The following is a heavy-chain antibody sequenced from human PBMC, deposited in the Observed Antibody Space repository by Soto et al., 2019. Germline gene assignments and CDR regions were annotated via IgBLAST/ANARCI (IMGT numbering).Heavy chain of an antibody. CDR2: IYHSGST. V-gene: IGHV4-4*02. Sequence: QVQLQESGPGLVKPSGTLSLTCAVSGGSISSSNWWSWVRQPPGKGLEWIGEIYHSGSTNYTPSLKSGVTISVDKSKNQFTLTLSSVTAADTAVYYCARRIAAVTPYYYYYGMDVWGQGTTVTVSS. D-gene: IGHD6-13*01. CDR1: GGSISSSNW. J-gene: IGHJ6*02. CDR3: ARRIAAVTPYYYYYGMDV.